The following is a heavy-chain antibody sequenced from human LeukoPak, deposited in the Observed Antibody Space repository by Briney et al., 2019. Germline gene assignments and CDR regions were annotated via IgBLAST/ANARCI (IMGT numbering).Heavy chain of an antibody. V-gene: IGHV3-11*01. Sequence: GGSLRLSCAASGFTFSDYYMSWIRQAPGKGLEWVSYISSSGSTIYYADSVKGRFTISRDNAKNSLYLQMNSLRAEDTAVYYCASLNDILTGYYYGMDVWGQGTTVTVSS. CDR2: ISSSGSTI. J-gene: IGHJ6*02. D-gene: IGHD3-9*01. CDR3: ASLNDILTGYYYGMDV. CDR1: GFTFSDYY.